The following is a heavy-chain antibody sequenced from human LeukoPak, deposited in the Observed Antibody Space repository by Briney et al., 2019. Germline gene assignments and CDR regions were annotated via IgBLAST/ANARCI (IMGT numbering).Heavy chain of an antibody. CDR1: GGSISSYY. V-gene: IGHV4-59*01. Sequence: SETLSLTCTVSGGSISSYYWSWIRQPPGNGLEWIGYMYYRGNTNYDPSLKSRVTISIDTPNNQFSLKLSSVTAADTAVYYCATGVHGIAAAGDYYFDYWGQGTLVTVSS. CDR3: ATGVHGIAAAGDYYFDY. CDR2: MYYRGNT. J-gene: IGHJ4*02. D-gene: IGHD6-13*01.